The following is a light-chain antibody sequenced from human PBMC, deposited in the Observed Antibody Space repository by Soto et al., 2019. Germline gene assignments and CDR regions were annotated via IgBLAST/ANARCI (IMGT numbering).Light chain of an antibody. V-gene: IGKV1-39*01. Sequence: DIQMTQSPSSLSASVGDRVTITCRASQTITTFLNWYQQRPGKAPKLLIYTASSLQSGVPSRFSGSESGTDFTITISSLQPEDFATYFCHQSYSTPQTFGQGTKVEIK. CDR3: HQSYSTPQT. CDR1: QTITTF. J-gene: IGKJ1*01. CDR2: TAS.